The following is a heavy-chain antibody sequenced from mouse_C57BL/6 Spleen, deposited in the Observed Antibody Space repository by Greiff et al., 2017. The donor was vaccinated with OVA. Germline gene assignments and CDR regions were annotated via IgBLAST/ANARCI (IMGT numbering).Heavy chain of an antibody. V-gene: IGHV1-52*01. Sequence: QVQLQQPGAELVRPGSSVKLSCKASGYTFTSYWMHWVKQRPIQGLEWIGNIDPSDSETHYNQKFKDKATLTVDKSSSTAYMQLSSLTSEDSAVYYCARSNDYDGDNDWGQGTTLTVSS. CDR2: IDPSDSET. CDR3: ARSNDYDGDND. CDR1: GYTFTSYW. J-gene: IGHJ2*01. D-gene: IGHD2-4*01.